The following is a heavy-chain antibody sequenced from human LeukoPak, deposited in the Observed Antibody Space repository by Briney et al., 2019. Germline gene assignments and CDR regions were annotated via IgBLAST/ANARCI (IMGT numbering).Heavy chain of an antibody. D-gene: IGHD3-22*01. Sequence: SVKVSCKASGYTFTGYYMHWVRQAPGQGLEWMGGIIPIFGTANYAQKFQGRVTITADESTSTAYMELSSLRSEDTAVYYCARDTYYYDSSGQGYYYYGMDVWGQGTTVTVSS. CDR1: GYTFTGYY. CDR2: IIPIFGTA. V-gene: IGHV1-69*13. CDR3: ARDTYYYDSSGQGYYYYGMDV. J-gene: IGHJ6*02.